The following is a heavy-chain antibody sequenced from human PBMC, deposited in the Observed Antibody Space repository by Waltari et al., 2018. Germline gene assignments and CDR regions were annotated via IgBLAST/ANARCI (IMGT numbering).Heavy chain of an antibody. CDR2: IYYSGST. J-gene: IGHJ6*03. CDR3: AREDYYGSGSYSRRYYYYYMDV. CDR1: GGSISSYY. D-gene: IGHD3-10*01. V-gene: IGHV4-59*01. Sequence: QVQLQESGPGLVKPSETLSLTCTVSGGSISSYYWSWIRQPPGQGLEWLGYIYYSGSTNYNPSLKSRVTISVDTSKNQFSLKLSSVTAADTAVYYCAREDYYGSGSYSRRYYYYYMDVWGKGTTVTVSS.